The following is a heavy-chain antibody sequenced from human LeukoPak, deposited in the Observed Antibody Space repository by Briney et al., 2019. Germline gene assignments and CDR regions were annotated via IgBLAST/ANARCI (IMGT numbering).Heavy chain of an antibody. V-gene: IGHV3-30-3*01. CDR1: GFTFNTYN. CDR2: LSHDGNNK. CDR3: ARDTTGVGATSFDY. Sequence: GGSLRLSCAASGFTFNTYNMFWVRQAPGKGLEWVAVLSHDGNNKYYADSVKGRFTISRDNSKNTLYLQMNSLRAEDTAVYYCARDTTGVGATSFDYWGQGTLVTVSS. D-gene: IGHD1-26*01. J-gene: IGHJ4*02.